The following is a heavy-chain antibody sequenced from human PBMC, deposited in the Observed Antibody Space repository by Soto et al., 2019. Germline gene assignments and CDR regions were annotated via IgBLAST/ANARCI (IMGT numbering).Heavy chain of an antibody. J-gene: IGHJ3*02. D-gene: IGHD3-22*01. CDR2: IYHSGST. CDR3: AKVTMIVVPHGPFDI. V-gene: IGHV4-30-2*01. CDR1: GGSISIGGYS. Sequence: SDTLSLTCAVSGGSISIGGYSWSWIRQPPGEGLEWIGYIYHSGSTYYNPSLKSRVTISVDRSKNQFSLKLSSVTAADTAVYYCAKVTMIVVPHGPFDIWGQGTMVTVSS.